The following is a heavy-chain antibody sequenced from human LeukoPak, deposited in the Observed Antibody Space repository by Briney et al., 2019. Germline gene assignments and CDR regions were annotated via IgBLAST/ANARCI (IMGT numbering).Heavy chain of an antibody. CDR2: IILIFGTA. J-gene: IGHJ5*02. V-gene: IGHV1-69*13. CDR1: GGTFSSYA. D-gene: IGHD6-19*01. CDR3: ARNQWLVASRSRWFDP. Sequence: SVKVSCKASGGTFSSYAISWVRQAPGQGLEWMGGIILIFGTANYAQKFQGRVTITADESTSTAYMELSSLRSEDTAVYYCARNQWLVASRSRWFDPWGQGTLVTVSS.